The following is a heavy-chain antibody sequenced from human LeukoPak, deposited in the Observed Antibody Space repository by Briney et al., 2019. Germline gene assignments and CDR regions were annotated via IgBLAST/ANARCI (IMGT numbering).Heavy chain of an antibody. CDR1: GYTVTELS. Sequence: ASVKVSCKVSGYTVTELSMHWVRQSPGKGLEWMGGFHPEDGETIYAQKFQGRVTMTRDMSTTTDYMELSSLRSEDTAVYYCARDNSVGDVAWWFDPWGQGTLVTVSS. CDR3: ARDNSVGDVAWWFDP. J-gene: IGHJ5*02. V-gene: IGHV1-24*01. D-gene: IGHD1-26*01. CDR2: FHPEDGET.